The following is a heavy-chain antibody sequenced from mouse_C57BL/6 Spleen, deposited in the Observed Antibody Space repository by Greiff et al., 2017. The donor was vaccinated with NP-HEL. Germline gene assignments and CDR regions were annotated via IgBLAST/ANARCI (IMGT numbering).Heavy chain of an antibody. Sequence: VQLQQSGAELARPGASVKLSCKASGYTFTSYGISWVKQRTGQGLEWIGEIYPRSGNTYYNEKFKGKATLTADKSSSTAYMELRSLTSEDSAVYFCARPRWYAMDYWGQGTSVTVSS. CDR2: IYPRSGNT. CDR1: GYTFTSYG. V-gene: IGHV1-81*01. CDR3: ARPRWYAMDY. J-gene: IGHJ4*01.